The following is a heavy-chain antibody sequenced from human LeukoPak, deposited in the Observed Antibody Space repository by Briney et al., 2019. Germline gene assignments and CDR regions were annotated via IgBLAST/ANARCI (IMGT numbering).Heavy chain of an antibody. CDR1: GYTFTSYG. Sequence: ASVKVSCKASGYTFTSYGISWVRQAPGQGLEWMGGIIPIFGTANYAQKFQGRVTITADESTSTAYMELSSLRSEDTAVYYCARNYGSGTLWGMDVWGQGTTVTVSS. V-gene: IGHV1-69*13. CDR2: IIPIFGTA. J-gene: IGHJ6*02. CDR3: ARNYGSGTLWGMDV. D-gene: IGHD3-10*01.